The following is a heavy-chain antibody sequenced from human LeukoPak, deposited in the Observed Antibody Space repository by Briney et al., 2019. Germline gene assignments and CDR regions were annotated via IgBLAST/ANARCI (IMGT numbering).Heavy chain of an antibody. CDR2: ISYDGSNK. CDR1: GFTFSSYW. Sequence: QLGGSLRLSCAASGFTFSSYWMSWVRQAPGKGLEWVAVISYDGSNKYYADSVKGRFTISRDNSKNTLYLQMNSLRAEDTAVYYCAREMGEVGAFDIWGQGTMVTVSS. D-gene: IGHD1-26*01. CDR3: AREMGEVGAFDI. V-gene: IGHV3-30-3*01. J-gene: IGHJ3*02.